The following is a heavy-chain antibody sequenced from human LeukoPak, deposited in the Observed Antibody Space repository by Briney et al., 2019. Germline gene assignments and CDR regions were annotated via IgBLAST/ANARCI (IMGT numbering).Heavy chain of an antibody. D-gene: IGHD3-22*01. CDR3: AKDRGFGDSSGYYGFDY. V-gene: IGHV3-23*01. CDR2: ISGSGGST. J-gene: IGHJ4*02. CDR1: GFTFSSYA. Sequence: GGSLRLSCAASGFTFSSYAMSWVRQAPGKGLEWVSAISGSGGSTYYADSVKGRFTISRDNSKNTLYLQMNSLRAEDTAVYYCAKDRGFGDSSGYYGFDYWGQGTLVTVSS.